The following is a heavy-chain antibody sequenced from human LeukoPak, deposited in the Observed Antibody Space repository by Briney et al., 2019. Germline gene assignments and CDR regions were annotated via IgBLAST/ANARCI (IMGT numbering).Heavy chain of an antibody. Sequence: GGSLRLSCAASGFTFDDYAMHWVRQTPGKGLEWVSGISWNSGSIGYADSVKGRFTISRDNAKNSLYLQMNSLRAEDTALYYCAKSGKKDRGFFDYWGQGTLVTVSS. CDR1: GFTFDDYA. CDR2: ISWNSGSI. D-gene: IGHD2-15*01. J-gene: IGHJ4*02. V-gene: IGHV3-9*01. CDR3: AKSGKKDRGFFDY.